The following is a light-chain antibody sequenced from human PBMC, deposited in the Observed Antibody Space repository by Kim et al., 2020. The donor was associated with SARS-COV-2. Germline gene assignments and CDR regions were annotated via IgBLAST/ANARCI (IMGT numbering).Light chain of an antibody. CDR3: AAWDDSLNAWV. CDR1: GSNIASNT. J-gene: IGLJ3*02. V-gene: IGLV1-44*01. CDR2: SNN. Sequence: GWRVPIPCSGTGSNIASNTVNWYLQPPGTSPKLLISSNNRRPSGAPDRFSVSKSGTSASLAISGLQSEDEADYYCAAWDDSLNAWVFGGGTKLTVL.